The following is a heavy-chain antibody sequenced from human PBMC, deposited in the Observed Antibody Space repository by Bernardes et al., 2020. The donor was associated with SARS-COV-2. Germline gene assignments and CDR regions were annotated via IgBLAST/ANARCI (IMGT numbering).Heavy chain of an antibody. D-gene: IGHD1-26*01. J-gene: IGHJ4*02. CDR2: IFPRDSDT. CDR1: GYSFNNYW. V-gene: IGHV5-51*01. Sequence: GESLKISCKGSGYSFNNYWIGWVRQMPGKGLEWIGIIFPRDSDTRYSSSFRGQVTISADKSISTAYLQWSSLKASDTAVYYCATLSVGATPDYWGQGTLVTVSS. CDR3: ATLSVGATPDY.